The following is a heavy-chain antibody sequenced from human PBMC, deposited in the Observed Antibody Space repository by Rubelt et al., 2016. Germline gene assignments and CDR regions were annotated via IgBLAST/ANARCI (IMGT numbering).Heavy chain of an antibody. CDR3: AIGAHLYYDISVAEVY. V-gene: IGHV3-7*01. D-gene: IGHD3-22*01. J-gene: IGHJ4*02. CDR2: ITQEGIPK. CDR1: GFTFNRYW. Sequence: EVQLVESGGGLVQPGGSMRLSCAASGFTFNRYWLSWVRQAPGQGWEGWAHITQEGIPKYYVSSVKGRSTITQTNAKNARDHGDLHMSSLECVGTVVDYGAIGAHLYYDISVAEVYWGQGTLVIVSS.